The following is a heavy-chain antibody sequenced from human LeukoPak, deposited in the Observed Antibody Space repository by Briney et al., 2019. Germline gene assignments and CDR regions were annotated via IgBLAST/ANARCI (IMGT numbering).Heavy chain of an antibody. V-gene: IGHV3-30*18. CDR3: AKGVSTTVTTGFDY. CDR1: GFTFSSYG. CDR2: ISYDGSNK. J-gene: IGHJ4*02. D-gene: IGHD4-17*01. Sequence: GGSLRLSCAASGFTFSSYGMHWVRQAPGKGLEWVAVISYDGSNKYYADSVKGRFTISRDNSKNTLYLQMNSLRAEDTAAYYCAKGVSTTVTTGFDYWGQGTLVTVSS.